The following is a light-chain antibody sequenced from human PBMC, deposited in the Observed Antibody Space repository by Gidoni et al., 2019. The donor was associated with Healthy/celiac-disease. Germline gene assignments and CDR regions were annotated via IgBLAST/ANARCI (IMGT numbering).Light chain of an antibody. CDR3: QQYYSTLSWT. Sequence: DIQMTQSPSSLSASVGDSVTITCRASQGISNSLAWYQQKPGKAPKLLLYAASRFSGSGSGTDYTLTISSLQPEDFATYYCQQYYSTLSWTFGQGTKVEIK. CDR1: QGISNS. J-gene: IGKJ1*01. CDR2: AA. V-gene: IGKV1-NL1*01.